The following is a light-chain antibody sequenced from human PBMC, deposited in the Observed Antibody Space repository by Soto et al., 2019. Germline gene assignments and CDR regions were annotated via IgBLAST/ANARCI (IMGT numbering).Light chain of an antibody. CDR1: SSDIGGYRY. V-gene: IGLV2-8*01. CDR3: GSYAGSNTLV. Sequence: QSALTQPPSASGSPGQSVTISCTGTSSDIGGYRYVYWYQQHPGRAPRLMYEVSKRPSGVPDRFSGSKSGNTASLTVSGLQAEDEADYYCGSYAGSNTLVFGTGTKLTVL. CDR2: EVS. J-gene: IGLJ1*01.